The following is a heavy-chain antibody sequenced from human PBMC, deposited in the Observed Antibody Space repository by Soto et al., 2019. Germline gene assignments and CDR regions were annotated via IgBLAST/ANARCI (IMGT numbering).Heavy chain of an antibody. CDR3: ARDRQSEIVAMLASNGMDV. CDR1: GGSINSDDSY. Sequence: QVQLQESGPGLVKPSQTLSLTCTVSGGSINSDDSYWSWLRQPPGRGLEWIGYIYDSETTYYNPSIKSRVTISVATSKNPFSLKLNSVTAADTAVYYCARDRQSEIVAMLASNGMDVWGQGTTVIVSS. V-gene: IGHV4-30-4*01. J-gene: IGHJ6*02. CDR2: IYDSETT. D-gene: IGHD5-12*01.